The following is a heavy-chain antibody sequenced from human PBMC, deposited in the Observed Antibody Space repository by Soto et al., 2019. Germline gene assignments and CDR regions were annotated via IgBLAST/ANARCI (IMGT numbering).Heavy chain of an antibody. D-gene: IGHD2-8*02. J-gene: IGHJ4*02. CDR2: INHSGST. CDR1: CGTFSGYC. V-gene: IGHV4-34*01. CDR3: ARDKITGLFDY. Sequence: PSETLPLTCAVYCGTFSGYCWTWIRQPPGTGLEWIGEINHSGSTNYNPSLKSRVTISVDTSKNQFSLKLTSVTAADTAVYYCARDKITGLFDYWGQGTLVTVSS.